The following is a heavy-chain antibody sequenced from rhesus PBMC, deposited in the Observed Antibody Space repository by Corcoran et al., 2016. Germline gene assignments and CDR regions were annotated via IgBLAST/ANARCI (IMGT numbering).Heavy chain of an antibody. Sequence: QVTLKESGPALVKATQTLTLTCTYSGFAFTASGTGVGWIRQPPGKALEWLSNIYWNDNKYYSTSLKRRLTISRDTSKNQIFLTMTDMDPLDTATYYCARVMGLSWYFELWGPGTPVTISS. D-gene: IGHD1-44*01. J-gene: IGHJ2*01. CDR1: GFAFTASGTG. CDR2: IYWNDNK. CDR3: ARVMGLSWYFEL. V-gene: IGHV2-95*01.